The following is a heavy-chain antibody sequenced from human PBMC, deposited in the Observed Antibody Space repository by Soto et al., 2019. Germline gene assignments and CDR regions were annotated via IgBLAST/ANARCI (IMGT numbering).Heavy chain of an antibody. CDR2: ISAYNGNT. Sequence: APVKVSCKASGYTFTSYGISWVRQAPGQGLEWMGWISAYNGNTNYAQKLQGRVTMTTDTSTSTAYMELRSLRSDDTAVYYCARGGEDIVVVVAALDYWGQGTLVTVSS. V-gene: IGHV1-18*01. J-gene: IGHJ4*02. CDR3: ARGGEDIVVVVAALDY. CDR1: GYTFTSYG. D-gene: IGHD2-15*01.